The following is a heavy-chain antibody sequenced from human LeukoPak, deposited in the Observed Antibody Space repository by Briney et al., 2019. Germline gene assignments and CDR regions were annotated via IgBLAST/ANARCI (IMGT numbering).Heavy chain of an antibody. J-gene: IGHJ5*02. CDR3: ARIPGGYSSSWRYGNWFDP. CDR2: MNPNSGNT. CDR1: GYTFTSYD. Sequence: GASVKVSCKASGYTFTSYDINWVRQATGQGLEWMGWMNPNSGNTGYAQKFQGRVTITRNTSISTAYMELSSLRSEDTAVYYCARIPGGYSSSWRYGNWFDPWGQGTLVTVSS. D-gene: IGHD6-13*01. V-gene: IGHV1-8*03.